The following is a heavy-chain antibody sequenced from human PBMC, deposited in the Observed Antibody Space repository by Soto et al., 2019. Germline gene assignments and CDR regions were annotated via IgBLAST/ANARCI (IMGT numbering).Heavy chain of an antibody. CDR1: GGSIIRYY. Sequence: PSETLSLTCIVWGGSIIRYYWSWIRQPPGEGLEWIGYIYCSESGNYNPSLKSRVIISVDTSNNQLSLRLISVTASDKPVQYLARAYYDTSGYSLDPWGKRTLVPVS. D-gene: IGHD3-22*01. V-gene: IGHV4-59*01. J-gene: IGHJ5*02. CDR2: IYCSESG. CDR3: ARAYYDTSGYSLDP.